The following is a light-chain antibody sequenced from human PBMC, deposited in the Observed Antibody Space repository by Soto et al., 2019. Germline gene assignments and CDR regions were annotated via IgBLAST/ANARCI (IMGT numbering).Light chain of an antibody. CDR1: QSISSW. J-gene: IGKJ1*01. CDR2: KAS. V-gene: IGKV1-5*03. Sequence: DIQMTQSPSTLSASVGDRVTITCGASQSISSWLAWYQQKPGTAPNLLIYKASTLQSGVPSRFSGSGSGTEFTLTISSLQPDDSATYYCQQYNDNWTFGQGTKVDIK. CDR3: QQYNDNWT.